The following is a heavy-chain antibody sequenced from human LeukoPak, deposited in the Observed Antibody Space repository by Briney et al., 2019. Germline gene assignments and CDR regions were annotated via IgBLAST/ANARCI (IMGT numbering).Heavy chain of an antibody. D-gene: IGHD2-15*01. J-gene: IGHJ4*02. V-gene: IGHV1-3*01. CDR3: ARESPCSGDGCHARLDY. CDR1: GYTFTNYA. Sequence: EASVKVSCKASGYTFTNYAMHWVRQAPGQRLEWMGWVNAGNGNTKYSQRFQGRVTITRDTSASTAYMELSSLRTEDTAVYYCARESPCSGDGCHARLDYWGQGTLVTVSS. CDR2: VNAGNGNT.